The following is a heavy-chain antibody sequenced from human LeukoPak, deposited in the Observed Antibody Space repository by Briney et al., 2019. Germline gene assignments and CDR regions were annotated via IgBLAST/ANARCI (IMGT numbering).Heavy chain of an antibody. CDR2: ISGSGGST. D-gene: IGHD3-22*01. CDR1: GYTFSSYA. J-gene: IGHJ4*02. V-gene: IGHV3-23*01. Sequence: GGSLRLSCAASGYTFSSYAMSWVRQAPGKGLEWVSAISGSGGSTYYADSVKGRFTISRDNSKDTLYLQMNSLRAEDTAVYYCAKDRFGRYYDTHWGQGTPVTVSS. CDR3: AKDRFGRYYDTH.